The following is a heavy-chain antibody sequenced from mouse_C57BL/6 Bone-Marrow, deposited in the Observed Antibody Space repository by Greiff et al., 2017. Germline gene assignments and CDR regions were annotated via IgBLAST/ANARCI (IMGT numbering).Heavy chain of an antibody. Sequence: EVTVVESGGGLVQPGESLKLSCESNEYEFPSPDMSWVRKTPEKRLELVAAINSDGGSTYYPDTMESRFIISRDNTKKTLYLQLSSLRSEDTALYYCARHITTVVARYCDVWGTGTTVTVSS. CDR1: EYEFPSPD. CDR3: ARHITTVVARYCDV. D-gene: IGHD1-1*01. J-gene: IGHJ1*03. CDR2: INSDGGST. V-gene: IGHV5-2*01.